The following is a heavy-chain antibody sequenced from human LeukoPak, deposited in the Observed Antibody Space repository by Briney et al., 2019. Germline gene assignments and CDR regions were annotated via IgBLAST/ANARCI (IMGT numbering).Heavy chain of an antibody. V-gene: IGHV3-74*01. D-gene: IGHD3-22*01. CDR2: INSDGSST. CDR3: ARGYYYDSSGYYGAL. J-gene: IGHJ4*02. Sequence: GGSLRLSCAASGFTFSSYWMHWVRQAPGKGLVWVSRINSDGSSTSYADSVKGRFTISRDNAKNTLYLQMNSLRAEDTAVYYCARGYYYDSSGYYGALWGQGTLVTVSS. CDR1: GFTFSSYW.